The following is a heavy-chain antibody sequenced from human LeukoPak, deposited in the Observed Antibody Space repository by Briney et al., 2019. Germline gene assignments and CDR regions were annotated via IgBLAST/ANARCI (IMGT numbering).Heavy chain of an antibody. Sequence: GGSLKISCAASGFTFSNYEMNWVRQAPGKGLEWVSYISSSGSPINYADSVKGRFTISRDNSKNSLYLQMNSLRVEDTAVYYCARVGARDDYWGQGTLVTVSS. CDR3: ARVGARDDY. J-gene: IGHJ4*02. CDR2: ISSSGSPI. V-gene: IGHV3-48*03. CDR1: GFTFSNYE.